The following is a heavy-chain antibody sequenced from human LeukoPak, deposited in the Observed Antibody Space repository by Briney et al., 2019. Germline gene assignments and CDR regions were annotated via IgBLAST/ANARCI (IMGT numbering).Heavy chain of an antibody. CDR2: IFYSGTT. V-gene: IGHV4-59*11. CDR3: ARGYYYDTSASSFDY. CDR1: SDSISSHY. Sequence: SETLSLTCTVSSDSISSHYWNWIRQPPGKGLEWIGYIFYSGTTYYNPSLESRVTLSLDTSKNQVSLRLSSVTAADTALYYRARGYYYDTSASSFDYWGQGTLVTVSS. J-gene: IGHJ4*02. D-gene: IGHD3-22*01.